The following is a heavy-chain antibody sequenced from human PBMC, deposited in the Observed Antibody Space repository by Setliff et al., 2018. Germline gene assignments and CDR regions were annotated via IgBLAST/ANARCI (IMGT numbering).Heavy chain of an antibody. CDR1: GGSFTNYY. J-gene: IGHJ4*02. CDR2: INHSGST. CDR3: RYWSGYYNNDY. D-gene: IGHD3-3*01. Sequence: KASETLSLTCTVYGGSFTNYYWGWIRQSPGKGLEWIGEINHSGSTNYNPSLKNRLTISVDASTNQFSLKLYSVTAADTAVYYCRYWSGYYNNDYWGQGTLVTVSS. V-gene: IGHV4-34*01.